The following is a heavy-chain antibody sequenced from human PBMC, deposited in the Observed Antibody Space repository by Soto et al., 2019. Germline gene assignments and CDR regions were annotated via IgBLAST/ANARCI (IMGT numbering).Heavy chain of an antibody. V-gene: IGHV3-23*01. J-gene: IGHJ6*02. D-gene: IGHD3-3*01. CDR2: ISGSGGST. CDR3: AKDLSDYDFWSGYRTYYYYGMDV. CDR1: GFTFSSYA. Sequence: GGSLRLSCAASGFTFSSYAMSWVRQAPGKGLEWVSAISGSGGSTYYADSVKGRFTISRDNSNNTLYLQMNSLRAEDTAVYYCAKDLSDYDFWSGYRTYYYYGMDVWGQGTTVTVSS.